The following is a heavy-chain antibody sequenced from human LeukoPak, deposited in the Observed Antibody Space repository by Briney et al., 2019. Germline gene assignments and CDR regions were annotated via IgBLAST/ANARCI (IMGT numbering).Heavy chain of an antibody. V-gene: IGHV4-59*08. Sequence: SETLSLTCTASGASMKSSYWAWIRQPRGKGLEWIGYIYHTGSTNYNPSLESRVTISVDTSKNQFSLKLSSVTAADTAMYYCASFSYGVYVGFDDWGQGTLVTVSS. CDR2: IYHTGST. D-gene: IGHD4-17*01. CDR3: ASFSYGVYVGFDD. J-gene: IGHJ4*02. CDR1: GASMKSSY.